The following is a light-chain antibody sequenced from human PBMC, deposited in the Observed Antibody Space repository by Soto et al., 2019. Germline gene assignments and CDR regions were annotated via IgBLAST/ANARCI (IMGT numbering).Light chain of an antibody. CDR2: GAS. V-gene: IGKV3-20*01. CDR3: QQYGSSPPT. CDR1: QSVSSSY. Sequence: NVCRHSPGTLPLTPGERATLSCRASQSVSSSYLAWYQQKPGQAPRLLIYGASSRATGIPDRFSGSGSGTDFTLTISRLEPEDFAVYYCQQYGSSPPTFGPGTKVDIK. J-gene: IGKJ3*01.